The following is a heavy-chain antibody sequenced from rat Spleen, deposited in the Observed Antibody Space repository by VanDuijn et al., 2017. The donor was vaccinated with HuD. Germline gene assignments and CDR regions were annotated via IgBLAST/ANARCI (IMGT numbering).Heavy chain of an antibody. Sequence: EVQLVESGGGLVQPGRSMKLSCAASGFTFSNYYMAWVRQAPTKGLEWVASISTGGSITYYRDSVRGRFTISRDTAKSTLYLQMASLRSEDTATYYCARSSYTTDYLWDYWGQGVMVTVSS. CDR3: ARSSYTTDYLWDY. V-gene: IGHV5-25*01. CDR2: ISTGGSIT. D-gene: IGHD1-6*01. CDR1: GFTFSNYY. J-gene: IGHJ2*01.